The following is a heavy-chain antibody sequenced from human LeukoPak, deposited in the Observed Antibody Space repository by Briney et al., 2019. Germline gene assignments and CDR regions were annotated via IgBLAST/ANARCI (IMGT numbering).Heavy chain of an antibody. CDR2: INQDGSEK. CDR1: GFTFSNYW. Sequence: PGGSLRLSCAASGFTFSNYWMGWVRQAPGKGLEWVANINQDGSEKSYVDSVEGRFTISRDNAKKSLYLHVNSLRAEDTAVYYCARDIYGGHDYWGQGTLLTVSS. CDR3: ARDIYGGHDY. D-gene: IGHD2-21*01. V-gene: IGHV3-7*04. J-gene: IGHJ4*02.